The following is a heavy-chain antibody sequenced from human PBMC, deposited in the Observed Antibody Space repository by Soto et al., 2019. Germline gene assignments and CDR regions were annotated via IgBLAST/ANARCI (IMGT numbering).Heavy chain of an antibody. CDR3: ARVSYSSLFVTYYFDN. V-gene: IGHV3-30-3*01. CDR2: ISYDGSNK. J-gene: IGHJ4*02. CDR1: GLTCSSYA. Sequence: GGSLRLSCAASGLTCSSYAMHWVRQAPGKGLEWVAVISYDGSNKYYADSVKGRFTISRDNSKNTLYLQMNSLRAEDTAVYYRARVSYSSLFVTYYFDNWGQETLGTVSS. D-gene: IGHD6-13*01.